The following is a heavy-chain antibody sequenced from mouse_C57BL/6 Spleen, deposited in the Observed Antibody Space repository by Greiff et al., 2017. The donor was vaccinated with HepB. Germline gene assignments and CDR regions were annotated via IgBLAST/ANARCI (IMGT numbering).Heavy chain of an antibody. Sequence: QVHVKQPGAELVKPGASVKLSCKASGYTFTSYWMHWVKQRPGQGLEWIGMIHPNSGSTNYNEKFKSKATLTVDKSSSTAYMQLSSLTSEDSAVYYCAAGYYYGSSYSFAYWGQGTLVTVSA. V-gene: IGHV1-64*01. CDR1: GYTFTSYW. D-gene: IGHD1-1*01. J-gene: IGHJ3*01. CDR2: IHPNSGST. CDR3: AAGYYYGSSYSFAY.